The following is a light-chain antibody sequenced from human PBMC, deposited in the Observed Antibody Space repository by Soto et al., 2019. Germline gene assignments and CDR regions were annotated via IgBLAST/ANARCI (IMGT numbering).Light chain of an antibody. J-gene: IGKJ1*01. CDR2: GAS. CDR1: QSVSSSY. V-gene: IGKV3-20*01. Sequence: EIVLTQSPGTLSLSPGERATLSCRAGQSVSSSYLAWYQQKPGQAPRLLIYGASSRATGIPDRFSGSGSGTDFTLTISRLEPEDFAVYYCQQYGSSLTWTFGQGTKADIK. CDR3: QQYGSSLTWT.